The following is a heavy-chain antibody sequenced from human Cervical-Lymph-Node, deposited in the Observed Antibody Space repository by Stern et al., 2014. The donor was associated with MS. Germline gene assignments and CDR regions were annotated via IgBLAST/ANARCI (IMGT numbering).Heavy chain of an antibody. D-gene: IGHD3-10*01. Sequence: QEQLVESGAEVKKPGSSVKVSCKASGGTFSSHAISWVRQARGQGLEWMGGIIPMLDSANLAQKFQGRVTITADESTSTAYMELSSLISEDTAVYYCAREADSGTSYYYHGMGVWGQGTTVTVSS. CDR3: AREADSGTSYYYHGMGV. V-gene: IGHV1-69*01. CDR2: IIPMLDSA. J-gene: IGHJ6*02. CDR1: GGTFSSHA.